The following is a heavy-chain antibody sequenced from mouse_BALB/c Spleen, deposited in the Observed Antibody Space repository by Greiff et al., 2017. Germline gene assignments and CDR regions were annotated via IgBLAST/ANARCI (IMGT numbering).Heavy chain of an antibody. CDR3: ARQKIYDGYYVGFAY. CDR1: GYTFTDYA. J-gene: IGHJ3*01. CDR2: ISTYYGDA. D-gene: IGHD2-3*01. Sequence: VQLQESGAELVRPGVSVKISCKGSGYTFTDYAMHWVKQSHAKSLEWIGVISTYYGDASYNQKFKGKATMTVDKSSSTAYMELARLTSEDSAIYYCARQKIYDGYYVGFAYWGQGTLVTVSA. V-gene: IGHV1S137*01.